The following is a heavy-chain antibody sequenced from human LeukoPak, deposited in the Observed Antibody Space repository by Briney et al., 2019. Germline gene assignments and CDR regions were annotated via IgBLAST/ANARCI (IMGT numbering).Heavy chain of an antibody. Sequence: GGSLRLSCAASGFTFSSYDMHWARQATGKGLEWVSAIGTAGDTYYPGSVKGRFTISRENAKNSLYLQMNSLRAGDTAVYYCARGGRDFWSGYYGLYYFDYWGQGTLVTVSS. CDR2: IGTAGDT. V-gene: IGHV3-13*01. D-gene: IGHD3-3*01. CDR3: ARGGRDFWSGYYGLYYFDY. J-gene: IGHJ4*02. CDR1: GFTFSSYD.